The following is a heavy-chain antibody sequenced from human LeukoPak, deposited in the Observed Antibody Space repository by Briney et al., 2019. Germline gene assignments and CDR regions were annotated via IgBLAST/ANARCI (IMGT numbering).Heavy chain of an antibody. V-gene: IGHV4-34*01. CDR1: GGSFSGYY. J-gene: IGHJ4*02. CDR2: INHSGST. D-gene: IGHD6-6*01. CDR3: ARGPLGSSGRVY. Sequence: PSETLSLTCAVYGGSFSGYYWSWIRQPPGKGLEWIGEINHSGSTNYNPSLKSRVTISVDTSKNKFSLKLSSVTAADTAVYYCARGPLGSSGRVYWGQGTLVTVSS.